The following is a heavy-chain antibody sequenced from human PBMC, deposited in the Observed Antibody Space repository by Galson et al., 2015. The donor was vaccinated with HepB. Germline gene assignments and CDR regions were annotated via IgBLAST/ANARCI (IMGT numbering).Heavy chain of an antibody. CDR1: GGTFSSYA. CDR2: IIPIFGTA. V-gene: IGHV1-69*13. D-gene: IGHD3-22*01. Sequence: SVKVSCKASGGTFSSYAISWVRQAPGQGLEWMGGIIPIFGTANYAQKFQGRVTITADESTSTAYMELSSLRSEDTAVYYCASLSPPPYDTWDRDFDYWGQGTLVTVSS. CDR3: ASLSPPPYDTWDRDFDY. J-gene: IGHJ4*02.